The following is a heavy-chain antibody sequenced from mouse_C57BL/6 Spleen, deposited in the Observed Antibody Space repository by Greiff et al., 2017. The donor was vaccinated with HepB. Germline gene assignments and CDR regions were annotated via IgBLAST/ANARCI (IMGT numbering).Heavy chain of an antibody. D-gene: IGHD1-1*01. V-gene: IGHV7-3*01. CDR2: IRNKANGYTT. CDR3: ARYGYGSSYRYFDV. CDR1: GFTFTDYY. J-gene: IGHJ1*03. Sequence: EVKLVESGGGLVQPGGSLSLSCAASGFTFTDYYMSWVRQPPGKALEWLGFIRNKANGYTTEYSASVKGRFTISRDNSQSILYLQMNALRAEDSATYYCARYGYGSSYRYFDVWGTGTTVTVSS.